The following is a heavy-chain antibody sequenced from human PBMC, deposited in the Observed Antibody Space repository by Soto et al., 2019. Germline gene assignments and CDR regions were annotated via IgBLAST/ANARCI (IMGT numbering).Heavy chain of an antibody. V-gene: IGHV1-18*01. CDR1: RYSFTTYG. CDR3: ARKYSGSSWFDP. J-gene: IGHJ5*02. D-gene: IGHD6-6*01. Sequence: ASVKVSCKASRYSFTTYGIRWVRQAPGQGLEWMGWISTYNGNTNYAQKLQDRVIMTTDTSTSTAYMVLTSLRSEDTSVYYCARKYSGSSWFDPWGQGTLVTVPS. CDR2: ISTYNGNT.